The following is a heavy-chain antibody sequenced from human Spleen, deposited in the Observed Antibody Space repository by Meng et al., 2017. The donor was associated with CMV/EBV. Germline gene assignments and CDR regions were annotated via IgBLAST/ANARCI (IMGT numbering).Heavy chain of an antibody. D-gene: IGHD1-26*01. J-gene: IGHJ6*02. CDR1: GFTFSNYW. CDR2: IKQHGNNK. V-gene: IGHV3-7*01. Sequence: GESLKISCAASGFTFSNYWMTWVRQGPGNGLEWVANIKQHGNNKYYVDSVRGRFTISRDNAKNSLYLQMNSLRAEDTAVYYCARDTSGSYIYYYYGMDVWGQGTTVTVSS. CDR3: ARDTSGSYIYYYYGMDV.